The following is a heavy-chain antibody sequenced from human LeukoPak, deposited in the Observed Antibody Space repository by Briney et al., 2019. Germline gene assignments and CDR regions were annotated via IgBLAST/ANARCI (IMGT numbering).Heavy chain of an antibody. CDR2: IHYSGST. CDR3: ARVGLWFGELSY. V-gene: IGHV4-59*08. J-gene: IGHJ4*02. CDR1: GGSMSSNY. Sequence: PSETLSLTCTVSGGSMSSNYWSWIRQPPGKGLEWIGYIHYSGSTIYSPSLKSRVTISVDTSKNQFSLKLSSVTAADTAVYYCARVGLWFGELSYWGQGTLVTVSS. D-gene: IGHD3-10*01.